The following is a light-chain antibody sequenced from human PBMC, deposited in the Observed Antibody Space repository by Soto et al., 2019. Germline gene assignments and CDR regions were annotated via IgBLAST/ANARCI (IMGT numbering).Light chain of an antibody. J-gene: IGKJ1*01. Sequence: EIVLTQSPGTLSLSPEERATLSCRASQSISNNYLAWYQQTPGQAPRLLIYDASNRAAGIPDRFSGSGSGTDFTLTISRLEPEDFGVYHCQQYGGSPRTFGQGTKVDIK. CDR3: QQYGGSPRT. CDR1: QSISNNY. CDR2: DAS. V-gene: IGKV3-20*01.